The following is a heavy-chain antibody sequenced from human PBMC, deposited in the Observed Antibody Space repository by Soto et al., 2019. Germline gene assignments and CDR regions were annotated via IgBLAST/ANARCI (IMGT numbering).Heavy chain of an antibody. CDR3: AKIMVRGDPAGDF. V-gene: IGHV3-23*01. Sequence: SVKGRFTISRDKSKNTHYLQMNSLRVDDTALYYCAKIMVRGDPAGDFWGQGTLVTVSS. D-gene: IGHD3-10*01. J-gene: IGHJ4*02.